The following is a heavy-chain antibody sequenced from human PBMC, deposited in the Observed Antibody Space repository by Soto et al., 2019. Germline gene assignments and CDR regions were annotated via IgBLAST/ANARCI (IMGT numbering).Heavy chain of an antibody. CDR3: AGVGYCSSTSCYTGARHFDP. J-gene: IGHJ5*02. D-gene: IGHD2-2*02. V-gene: IGHV3-23*01. CDR1: GFTFSSYA. Sequence: GSLRLSCAASGFTFSSYAMSWVRQAPGKGLEWVSAISGSGGSTYYADSVKGRFTISRDNSKNTLYLQMNSLRAEDTAVYYCAGVGYCSSTSCYTGARHFDPWGQGTLVTVSS. CDR2: ISGSGGST.